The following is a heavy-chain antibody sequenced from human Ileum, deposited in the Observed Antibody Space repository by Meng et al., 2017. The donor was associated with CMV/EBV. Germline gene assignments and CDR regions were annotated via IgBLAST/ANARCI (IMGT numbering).Heavy chain of an antibody. CDR1: RYTFTDFY. J-gene: IGHJ4*02. Sequence: QVHRAQSGTEGKRPGASGKVSCKASRYTFTDFYMHWVRQAPGQGPEWMGALVSLLGTVQLAQKFQGRVTFTTDESTSTAYLEMSSLTSEDTAVYYCARTSRWGWSLELDYWGQGTLVTVSS. CDR2: LVSLLGTV. D-gene: IGHD1-7*01. V-gene: IGHV1-69*16. CDR3: ARTSRWGWSLELDY.